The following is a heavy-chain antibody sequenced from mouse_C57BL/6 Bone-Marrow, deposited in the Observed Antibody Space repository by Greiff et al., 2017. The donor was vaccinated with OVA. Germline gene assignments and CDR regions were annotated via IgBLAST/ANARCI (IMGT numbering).Heavy chain of an antibody. V-gene: IGHV1-82*01. CDR1: GYAFSSSW. D-gene: IGHD2-3*01. CDR2: IYPGDGDT. CDR3: ARHEDGYYASYFDY. J-gene: IGHJ2*01. Sequence: VKLQQSGPELVKPGASVKISCKASGYAFSSSWMNWVKQRPGKGLEWIGRIYPGDGDTNYHGKFKGKSTLTADKSSSTAYMQLSSLTSEDSAVYFCARHEDGYYASYFDYWGQGTTLTVSS.